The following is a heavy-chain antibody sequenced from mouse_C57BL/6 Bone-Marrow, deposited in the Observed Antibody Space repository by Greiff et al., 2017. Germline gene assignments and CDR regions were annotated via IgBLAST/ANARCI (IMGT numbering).Heavy chain of an antibody. CDR1: GYTFTSYD. J-gene: IGHJ1*03. V-gene: IGHV1-85*01. CDR3: ARLEFDGSSGDWYFDV. CDR2: IYPRDGST. Sequence: VQLQQSGPELVKPGASVKLSCKASGYTFTSYDINWVKQRPGQGLEWIGWIYPRDGSTKYNEKFKGKATLTVDTSSRTAYMELHSLTSADSAVYFCARLEFDGSSGDWYFDVWDTGTTVTVSS. D-gene: IGHD1-1*01.